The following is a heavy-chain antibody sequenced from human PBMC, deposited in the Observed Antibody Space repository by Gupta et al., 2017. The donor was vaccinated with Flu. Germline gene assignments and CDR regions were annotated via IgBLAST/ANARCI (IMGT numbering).Heavy chain of an antibody. Sequence: GLTFSSYAMGWVRQAPGKGLEWVSAISGSGGSTYYADSVKGRFTISRDNSKNTLYLQMNSLRAEDTAVYYCAKDPWAFDYWGQGTLDTVSS. CDR3: AKDPWAFDY. CDR1: GLTFSSYA. J-gene: IGHJ4*02. CDR2: ISGSGGST. D-gene: IGHD3-16*01. V-gene: IGHV3-23*01.